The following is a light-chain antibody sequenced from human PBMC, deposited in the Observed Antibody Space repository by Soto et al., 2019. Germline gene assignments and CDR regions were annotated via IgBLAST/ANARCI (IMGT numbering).Light chain of an antibody. Sequence: QSVLTQPPSASGTPGQRVTISCSGSSSNIGSNTVNWYQQLPATAPKLHIYSNNQRPSGVPDRFSGSKSGSSASLAINGLQSEDEADYYCAAWDDSLNGLVFGGGTKLTVL. CDR3: AAWDDSLNGLV. CDR2: SNN. CDR1: SSNIGSNT. J-gene: IGLJ2*01. V-gene: IGLV1-44*01.